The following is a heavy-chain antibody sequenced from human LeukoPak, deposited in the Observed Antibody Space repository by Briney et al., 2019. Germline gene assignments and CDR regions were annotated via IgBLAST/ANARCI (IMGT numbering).Heavy chain of an antibody. CDR3: ARSRLLLDY. CDR1: GYTFITYY. Sequence: ASVKVSCKASGYTFITYYMHWVRQAPGQGLEWMGIINPSGGSTSYAQKFQGRATMTGDTSTSTVYMELSSPRSEDTAVYYCARSRLLLDYWGQGTLVTVSS. V-gene: IGHV1-46*01. J-gene: IGHJ4*02. D-gene: IGHD2-21*02. CDR2: INPSGGST.